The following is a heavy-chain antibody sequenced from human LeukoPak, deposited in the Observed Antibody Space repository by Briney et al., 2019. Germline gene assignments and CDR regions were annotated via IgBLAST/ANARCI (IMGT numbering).Heavy chain of an antibody. D-gene: IGHD2-21*01. CDR2: VSGSGGAT. V-gene: IGHV3-23*01. CDR3: AKVRTYLGGPFDY. Sequence: GGSLRLSCAASGFSFSSFAMSWVRRAPGEGLEWVSAVSGSGGATYYTDSVKGRFTISRDNSKNTLYLQVNSLRAEDTAVYFCAKVRTYLGGPFDYWGQGTLVTVSS. CDR1: GFSFSSFA. J-gene: IGHJ4*02.